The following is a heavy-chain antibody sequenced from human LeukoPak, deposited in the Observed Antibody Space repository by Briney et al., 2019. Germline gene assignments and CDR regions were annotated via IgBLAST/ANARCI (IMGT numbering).Heavy chain of an antibody. V-gene: IGHV1-69*13. CDR1: GYTFTSYD. Sequence: ASVKVSCKASGYTFTSYDINWVRQAPGQGLEWMGGIIPIFGTANYAQKFQGRVTITADESTNTAYMELSSLRSEDTAVYYCARENSYDSSGDTPPFDYWGQGTLVTVSS. D-gene: IGHD3-22*01. CDR2: IIPIFGTA. CDR3: ARENSYDSSGDTPPFDY. J-gene: IGHJ4*02.